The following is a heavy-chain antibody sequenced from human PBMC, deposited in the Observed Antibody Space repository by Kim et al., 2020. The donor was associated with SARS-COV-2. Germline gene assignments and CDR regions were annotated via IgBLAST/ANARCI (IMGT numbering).Heavy chain of an antibody. D-gene: IGHD3-3*01. J-gene: IGHJ1*01. CDR1: GFTFDDYA. CDR3: AKGYYDFWSGYCPGYFQH. Sequence: GSLRLSCAASGFTFDDYAMHWVRQAPGKGLEWVSLISGDGGSTYYADSVKGRFTISRDNSKNSLYLQMNSLRTEDTALYYCAKGYYDFWSGYCPGYFQHGGQRTLVPVSP. V-gene: IGHV3-43*02. CDR2: ISGDGGST.